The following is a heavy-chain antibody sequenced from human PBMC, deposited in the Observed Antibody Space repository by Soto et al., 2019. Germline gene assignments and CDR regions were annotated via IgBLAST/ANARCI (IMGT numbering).Heavy chain of an antibody. V-gene: IGHV3-23*01. CDR1: GFSFSSCS. CDR3: VKENPYSGSYLAFDY. D-gene: IGHD3-10*01. CDR2: INNGGEIT. J-gene: IGHJ4*02. Sequence: EVQLLESGGGLMQPGGSLRLSCAAYGFSFSSCSMGWVRQAPGEGLEWVSVINNGGEITYYADSVKGRFTIFRDSSKNTVYLQMNGLRVEDTAVYYCVKENPYSGSYLAFDYWGQGTLVTVSS.